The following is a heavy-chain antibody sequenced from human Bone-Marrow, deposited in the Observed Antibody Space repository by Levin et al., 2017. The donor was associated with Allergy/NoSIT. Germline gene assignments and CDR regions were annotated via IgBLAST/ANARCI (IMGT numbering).Heavy chain of an antibody. V-gene: IGHV3-23*01. J-gene: IGHJ4*02. CDR3: AARIVVAGTESPFDY. CDR1: GLVFSNYA. CDR2: ISGSGDTT. D-gene: IGHD6-19*01. Sequence: ASVKVSCAASGLVFSNYAMSWVRQSPGKGLEWVSAISGSGDTTYYADSMKGRFAVSRDNSKSTLYLQMNGLRAEDTAIYYCAARIVVAGTESPFDYWGQGTLVTVSS.